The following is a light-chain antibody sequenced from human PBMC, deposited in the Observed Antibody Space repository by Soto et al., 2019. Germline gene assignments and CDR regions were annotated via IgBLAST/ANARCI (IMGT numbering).Light chain of an antibody. V-gene: IGLV3-21*04. CDR1: NIGSKS. Sequence: SYELTQPPPGSVVPGKTARITCGGNNIGSKSVHWYQQKPGQAPVLVIYYDSDRPSGIPERFSGSNSGNTATLTISRVEAGDEADYYCQVWDSSSDHHVFGTGTKVTVL. CDR2: YDS. CDR3: QVWDSSSDHHV. J-gene: IGLJ1*01.